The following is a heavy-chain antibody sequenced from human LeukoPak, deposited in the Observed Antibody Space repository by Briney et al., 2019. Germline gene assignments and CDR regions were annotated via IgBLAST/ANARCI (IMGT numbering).Heavy chain of an antibody. CDR2: ISGGGGST. CDR3: ARPVTGFSDYGY. J-gene: IGHJ4*02. CDR1: GFTFNNFA. V-gene: IGHV3-23*01. D-gene: IGHD4-17*01. Sequence: GGSLRLSCAASGFTFNNFAMSWVRQAPGKGREGVSAISGGGGSTYYADSVKGRFTISRDNSKNTLYLQMNSLRVEDTAVYYRARPVTGFSDYGYWGQGTLVTVSS.